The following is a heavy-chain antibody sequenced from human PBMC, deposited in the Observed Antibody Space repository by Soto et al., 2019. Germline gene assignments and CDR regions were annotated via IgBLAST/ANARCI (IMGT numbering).Heavy chain of an antibody. J-gene: IGHJ6*03. CDR1: GGTFSSYT. D-gene: IGHD5-12*01. Sequence: GASVKVSCKASGGTFSSYTISWVRQAPGQGLEWMGRIIPILGITSYAQKFQGRVTMTRNKSISTAYMELSSLRSEDTAVYYCARRGYVYYYYYMDVWGKGTTVTVSS. V-gene: IGHV1-69*02. CDR2: IIPILGIT. CDR3: ARRGYVYYYYYMDV.